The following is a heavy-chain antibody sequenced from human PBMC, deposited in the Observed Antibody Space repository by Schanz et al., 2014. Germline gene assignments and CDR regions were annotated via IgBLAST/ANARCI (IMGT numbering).Heavy chain of an antibody. CDR2: ISAFDDKT. V-gene: IGHV1-69*08. J-gene: IGHJ3*01. CDR3: ARETTIITGGAFDV. Sequence: QVQLVQSGAEVMKPGSSVKVSCKASGGTFSSYTINWVRQAPGQGLEWMGRISAFDDKTDYAQNFQGRLIMTTDTSTTTVYMELRGLRSDDTAVYYCARETTIITGGAFDVGGQGTMVTVSS. D-gene: IGHD3-9*01. CDR1: GGTFSSYT.